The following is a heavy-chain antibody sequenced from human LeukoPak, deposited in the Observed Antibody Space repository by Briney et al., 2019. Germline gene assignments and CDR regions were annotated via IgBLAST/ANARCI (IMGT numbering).Heavy chain of an antibody. CDR1: GFTFSSYS. CDR3: ARVNHYGSGRYDY. J-gene: IGHJ4*02. V-gene: IGHV3-21*01. CDR2: ISSSSSYI. D-gene: IGHD3-10*01. Sequence: GGSLRLSCAASGFTFSSYSMNWVRQAPGKGLEWVSSISSSSSYIYYADSLKGRFTISRDNAKNSLYLQMNSLRAEDTAVYYCARVNHYGSGRYDYWGQGTLVTVSS.